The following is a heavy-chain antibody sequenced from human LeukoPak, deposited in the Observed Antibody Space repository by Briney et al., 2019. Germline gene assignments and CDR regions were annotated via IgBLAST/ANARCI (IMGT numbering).Heavy chain of an antibody. D-gene: IGHD1-26*01. J-gene: IGHJ4*02. CDR3: ARAIEWEPFCFDY. Sequence: ASVKVSCKASGYTFTGYYMHWVRQALGQGLEWMGWINPNSGGTNYAQKFQGRVTMTRDTSISTAYMELSRLTSDDTAVYYCARAIEWEPFCFDYWGQGTLVTVSS. CDR2: INPNSGGT. V-gene: IGHV1-2*02. CDR1: GYTFTGYY.